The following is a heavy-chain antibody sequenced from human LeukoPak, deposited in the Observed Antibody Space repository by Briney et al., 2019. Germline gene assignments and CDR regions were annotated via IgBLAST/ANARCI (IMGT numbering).Heavy chain of an antibody. CDR1: GFTFGDYA. CDR2: IRSKAYGGTT. D-gene: IGHD3-16*01. CDR3: TRYVEVYYYYMDV. V-gene: IGHV3-49*04. J-gene: IGHJ6*03. Sequence: PGGSLRLSCTASGFTFGDYAMSWVRQAPGKGLEWVGFIRSKAYGGTTEYAASVKGRFTISRDDSKSIAYLQMNSLKTEDTAVYYCTRYVEVYYYYMDVWGKGTTVTVSS.